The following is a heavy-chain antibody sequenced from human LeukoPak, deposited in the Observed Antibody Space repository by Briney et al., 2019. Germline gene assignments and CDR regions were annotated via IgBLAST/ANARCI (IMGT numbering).Heavy chain of an antibody. CDR3: ARGPSSGSYFDY. V-gene: IGHV1-69*13. CDR1: GGTFSSYA. D-gene: IGHD6-19*01. CDR2: IIPISGTA. J-gene: IGHJ4*02. Sequence: SVKVSCKASGGTFSSYAISWVRQAPGQGLEWMGGIIPISGTANYAQKFQGRVTITADESTSTAYMELSSLRSEDTAVYYCARGPSSGSYFDYWGQGTLVTVSS.